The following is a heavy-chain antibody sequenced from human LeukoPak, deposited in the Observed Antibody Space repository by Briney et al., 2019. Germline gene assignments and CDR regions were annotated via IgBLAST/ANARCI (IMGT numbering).Heavy chain of an antibody. V-gene: IGHV3-48*03. CDR2: ISSSGSTI. J-gene: IGHJ4*02. D-gene: IGHD3-10*02. CDR3: ATTARFGELNY. Sequence: GGSLRLSCAASGFTFSSYEMNWVRQAPGKGLEWVSYISSSGSTIYYADSVKGRFTISRDNAKNSLYLQMNSLRAEDTAVYYCATTARFGELNYWGQGTLVTVSS. CDR1: GFTFSSYE.